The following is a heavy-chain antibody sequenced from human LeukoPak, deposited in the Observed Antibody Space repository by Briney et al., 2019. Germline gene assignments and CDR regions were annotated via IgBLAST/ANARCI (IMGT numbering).Heavy chain of an antibody. CDR2: INPSGGST. D-gene: IGHD2-21*02. V-gene: IGHV1-46*01. CDR1: GYTFTSYY. CDR3: ARARYCGGDCYSRGGKAFDI. Sequence: GASVKVSCKASGYTFTSYYMHWVRQAPGQGLEWMGIINPSGGSTSYAQKFQGRVTMTRDTSTSTVCMELSSLRSEDTAVYYCARARYCGGDCYSRGGKAFDIWGQGTMVTVSS. J-gene: IGHJ3*02.